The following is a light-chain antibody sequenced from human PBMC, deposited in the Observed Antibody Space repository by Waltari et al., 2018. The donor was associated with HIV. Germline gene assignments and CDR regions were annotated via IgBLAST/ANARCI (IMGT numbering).Light chain of an antibody. Sequence: QSVLTQPPSASGTPGQRVTISCSGSSSHIGSNYVYWYQQLPGTAPKLLIYRTNQRPSGVPDRFSGSKSGTSASLAITGLRSEDEADYYCAAWDDGLSGPVFGGGTRLTVL. CDR1: SSHIGSNY. V-gene: IGLV1-47*01. J-gene: IGLJ3*02. CDR2: RTN. CDR3: AAWDDGLSGPV.